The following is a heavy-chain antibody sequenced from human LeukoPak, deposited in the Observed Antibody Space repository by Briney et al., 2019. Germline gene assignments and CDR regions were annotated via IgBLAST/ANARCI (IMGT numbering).Heavy chain of an antibody. CDR1: GGSIISYY. D-gene: IGHD5-12*01. CDR3: ARGGSGYDYYYYYGMDV. J-gene: IGHJ6*02. CDR2: IYYSGST. V-gene: IGHV4-59*01. Sequence: SETLSLTCTVSGGSIISYYWSWIRQPPGKGLEWIGYIYYSGSTNYNPSLKSRVTISVDTSKNQFSLKLSSVTAADTAVYYCARGGSGYDYYYYYGMDVWGQGTTVTVSS.